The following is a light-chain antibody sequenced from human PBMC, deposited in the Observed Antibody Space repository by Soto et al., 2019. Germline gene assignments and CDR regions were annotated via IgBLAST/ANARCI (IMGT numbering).Light chain of an antibody. Sequence: SASXXDRVTISCRGSQSISSYLNWYQQKPGKAPKXXIYAASSLQSGVPSRGSGSGSETDFTLAFSSLQPEEFATYACQQSYNTTWTFGQGTEVDI. CDR2: AAS. V-gene: IGKV1-39*01. CDR3: QQSYNTTWT. CDR1: QSISSY. J-gene: IGKJ1*01.